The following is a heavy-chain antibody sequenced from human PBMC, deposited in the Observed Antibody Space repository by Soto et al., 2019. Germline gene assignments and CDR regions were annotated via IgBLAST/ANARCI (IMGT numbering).Heavy chain of an antibody. CDR2: IYHSGST. CDR1: GGSISSSNC. J-gene: IGHJ3*02. Sequence: PSETLSLTCAVSGGSISSSNCWSWVRQPPGKGLEWIGEIYHSGSTNYNPSLKSRVTISVDKSKNQFSLKLSSVTAADTAVYYCARDLRARAVTTYDAFDIWGQGTMVTVSS. D-gene: IGHD4-17*01. V-gene: IGHV4-4*02. CDR3: ARDLRARAVTTYDAFDI.